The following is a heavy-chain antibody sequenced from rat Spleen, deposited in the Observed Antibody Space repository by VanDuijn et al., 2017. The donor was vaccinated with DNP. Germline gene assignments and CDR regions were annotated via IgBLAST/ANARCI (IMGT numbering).Heavy chain of an antibody. CDR1: GFTFSKYD. D-gene: IGHD1-1*01. CDR3: ATLGFITAVVPFAY. Sequence: EVQLVESGGGLVQPGGSLKVSCGASGFTFSKYDMAWVRQAPTKGLEWVASISPSGDDTYYRDSVKGRFTISRDNAESTLYLEMDSLRSEDTATYHCATLGFITAVVPFAYWGQGTLVTVSS. CDR2: ISPSGDDT. V-gene: IGHV5-19*01. J-gene: IGHJ3*01.